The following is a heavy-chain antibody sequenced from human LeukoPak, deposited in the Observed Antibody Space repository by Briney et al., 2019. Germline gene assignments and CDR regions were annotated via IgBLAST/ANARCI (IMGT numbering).Heavy chain of an antibody. V-gene: IGHV4-34*01. CDR3: ARGTSTHYYDSSGYTQYYYYYYYMDV. J-gene: IGHJ6*03. Sequence: SETLSLTCAVYGGSFSGYYWSWIRQPPGKGLEWIGEINHSGSTNYNPSLKSRVTISVDTSKNQFSLKLSSVTAADTAVYYCARGTSTHYYDSSGYTQYYYYYYYMDVWGKGTTVTVSS. CDR1: GGSFSGYY. D-gene: IGHD3-22*01. CDR2: INHSGST.